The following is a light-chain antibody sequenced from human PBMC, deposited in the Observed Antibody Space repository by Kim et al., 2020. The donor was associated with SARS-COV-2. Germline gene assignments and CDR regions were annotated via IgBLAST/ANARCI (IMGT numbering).Light chain of an antibody. Sequence: SYELTQPPSESVSPGQTARITCSGDTLPKQFAYWYQQKPGQAPILVIYKDTERPSGIPERFSGSSSGTTVTLTISGVQAEDEADYYCQSGDMTNDYVVFGGGTKLTVL. V-gene: IGLV3-25*03. CDR1: TLPKQF. J-gene: IGLJ2*01. CDR3: QSGDMTNDYVV. CDR2: KDT.